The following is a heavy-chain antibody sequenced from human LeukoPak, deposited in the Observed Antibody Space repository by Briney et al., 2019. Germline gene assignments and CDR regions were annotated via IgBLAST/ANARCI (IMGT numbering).Heavy chain of an antibody. D-gene: IGHD4-17*01. Sequence: GRSLRLSCAASGLTFSSYGMHWVRQAPGKGLEWVAVIWYDGSNKYYADSVKGRFTISRDNSKNTLYLQMNSLRAEDTAVYYCARGWYGDYVSLFDYWGQGTLVTVSS. J-gene: IGHJ4*02. CDR2: IWYDGSNK. V-gene: IGHV3-33*01. CDR3: ARGWYGDYVSLFDY. CDR1: GLTFSSYG.